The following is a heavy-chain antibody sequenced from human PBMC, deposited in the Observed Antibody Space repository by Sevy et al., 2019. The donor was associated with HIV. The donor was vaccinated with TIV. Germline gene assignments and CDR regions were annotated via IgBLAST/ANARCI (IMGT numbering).Heavy chain of an antibody. CDR1: GFTFSNFG. CDR3: ARDLEELELRYLGY. V-gene: IGHV3-33*01. J-gene: IGHJ4*02. D-gene: IGHD1-26*01. CDR2: VYYDGKNA. Sequence: GGSLRLSCAASGFTFSNFGMHWARQAPGGGLEWVAIVYYDGKNAYYADSVKGRFSISRDNSKNILYLQMNSLRAEVTALYYCARDLEELELRYLGYWCQGTLVTVSS.